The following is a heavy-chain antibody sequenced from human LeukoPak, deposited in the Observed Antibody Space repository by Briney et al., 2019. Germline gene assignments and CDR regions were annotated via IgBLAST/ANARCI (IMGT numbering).Heavy chain of an antibody. V-gene: IGHV3-23*01. CDR2: ISGSGGST. Sequence: TGGSLRLSCAASGFTFSSYAMSWVRQAPGKGLEWVSAISGSGGSTYYADSAKGRFTISRDNSKNTLYLQMNSLRAEDTAVYYCAKSRVASKKYYYDSSGYYFDYWGQGTLVTVSS. J-gene: IGHJ4*02. CDR1: GFTFSSYA. D-gene: IGHD3-22*01. CDR3: AKSRVASKKYYYDSSGYYFDY.